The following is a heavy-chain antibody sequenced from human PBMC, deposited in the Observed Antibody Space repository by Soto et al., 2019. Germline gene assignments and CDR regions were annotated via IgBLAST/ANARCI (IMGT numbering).Heavy chain of an antibody. CDR3: ASVQDYCGGHCYNFQH. J-gene: IGHJ1*01. D-gene: IGHD2-21*02. Sequence: SVEVSCKASGGTFSSYAISWVRQAPGQGLEWMGGIIPIFGTANYAQKFQGRVTITADESTSTAYMELSSLRSEDTAVYYCASVQDYCGGHCYNFQHWGQGTLVTVSS. CDR1: GGTFSSYA. CDR2: IIPIFGTA. V-gene: IGHV1-69*13.